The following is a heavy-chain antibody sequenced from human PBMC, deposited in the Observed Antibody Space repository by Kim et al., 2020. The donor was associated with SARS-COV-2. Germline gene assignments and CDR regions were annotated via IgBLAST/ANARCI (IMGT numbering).Heavy chain of an antibody. D-gene: IGHD2-2*03. CDR2: IIPIFGTA. CDR1: GGTFSSYA. V-gene: IGHV1-69*13. CDR3: ARVTLPGYCSSTSCYSLGP. J-gene: IGHJ5*02. Sequence: SVKVSCKASGGTFSSYAINWVRQAPGQGLEWMGGIIPIFGTANYAQKFQGRVTITADESTSTAYMELSSLRSEDTAVYYCARVTLPGYCSSTSCYSLGPWGQGTLVTVSS.